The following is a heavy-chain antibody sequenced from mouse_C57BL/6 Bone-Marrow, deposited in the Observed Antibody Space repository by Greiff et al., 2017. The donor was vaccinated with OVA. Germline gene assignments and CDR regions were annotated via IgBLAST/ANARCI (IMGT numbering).Heavy chain of an antibody. Sequence: MQLVESGAELARPGASVKLSCKASGYTFTSYGISWVKQRTGQGLEWIGEIYPRSGNTYYNEKFKGKATLTADKSSSTAYMELRSLTSEDSAVYFCARGDYSNSYYFDYWGQGTTLTVSS. D-gene: IGHD2-5*01. CDR1: GYTFTSYG. V-gene: IGHV1-81*01. CDR3: ARGDYSNSYYFDY. J-gene: IGHJ2*01. CDR2: IYPRSGNT.